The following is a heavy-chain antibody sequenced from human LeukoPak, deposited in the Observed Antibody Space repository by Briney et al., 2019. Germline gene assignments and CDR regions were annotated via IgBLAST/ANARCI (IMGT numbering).Heavy chain of an antibody. Sequence: PSETLSLTCTVSGGSISSGDYYWSWIRQPPGKGLEWIGYIYYSGSIYYNPSLKSRVTISVDTSKNQFSLKLSSVTAADTAVYYCARAAYCGGDCYGGSLGYWGQGTLVTVSS. D-gene: IGHD2-21*02. CDR2: IYYSGSI. J-gene: IGHJ4*02. CDR3: ARAAYCGGDCYGGSLGY. V-gene: IGHV4-30-4*01. CDR1: GGSISSGDYY.